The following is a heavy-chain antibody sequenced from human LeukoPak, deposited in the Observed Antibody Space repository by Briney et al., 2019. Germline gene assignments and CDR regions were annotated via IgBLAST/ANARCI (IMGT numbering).Heavy chain of an antibody. CDR1: GGSVSSGSYY. D-gene: IGHD6-13*01. CDR3: ARDRTSSSWYGSNWFDP. V-gene: IGHV4-61*01. J-gene: IGHJ5*02. CDR2: IYYSGST. Sequence: SETLSLTCTVSGGSVSSGSYYWRWIRQPPGKGLEWIGYIYYSGSTNYNPSLKSRVTISVDTSKNQFSLKLSSVTAADTAVYYCARDRTSSSWYGSNWFDPWGQGTLVTVSS.